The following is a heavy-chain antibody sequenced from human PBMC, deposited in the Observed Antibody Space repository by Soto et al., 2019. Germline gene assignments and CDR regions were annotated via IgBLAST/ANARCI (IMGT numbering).Heavy chain of an antibody. Sequence: GGSLRLSCAASGFTFSAYYMSWIRQAPGKGLEWISYISSSGDTGNYADSVKGRFTVSRDNAKNSLYLQMNSLRAEDTAVYYCARDSGAVVGQFFDYWGQGTLVTVS. CDR2: ISSSGDTG. D-gene: IGHD6-19*01. CDR1: GFTFSAYY. CDR3: ARDSGAVVGQFFDY. J-gene: IGHJ4*02. V-gene: IGHV3-11*01.